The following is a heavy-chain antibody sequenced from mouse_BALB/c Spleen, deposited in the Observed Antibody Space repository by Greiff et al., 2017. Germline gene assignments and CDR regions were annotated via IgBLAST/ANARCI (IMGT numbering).Heavy chain of an antibody. J-gene: IGHJ1*01. V-gene: IGHV5-12-1*01. Sequence: EVKVVESGGGLVKPGGSLKLSCAASGFAFSSYDMSWVRQTPEKRLEWVAYISSGGGSTYYPDTVKGRFTISRDNAKNTLYLQMSSLKSEDTAMYYCARHEATTVNHWYFDVWGAGTTVTVSS. CDR3: ARHEATTVNHWYFDV. CDR1: GFAFSSYD. CDR2: ISSGGGST. D-gene: IGHD1-1*01.